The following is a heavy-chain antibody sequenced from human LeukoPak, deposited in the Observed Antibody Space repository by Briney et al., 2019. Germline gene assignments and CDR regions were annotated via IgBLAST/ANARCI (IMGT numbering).Heavy chain of an antibody. CDR3: ARLRAVPKNYDFWSGYADSYGMDV. Sequence: GESLKISCKGSGYSFTSYWIGWVRQMPGKGLEWMGIIYPDDSDTRYSPSFQGQVTISADKSISTAYLQWSSLKASDTAMYYCARLRAVPKNYDFWSGYADSYGMDVWGQGTTVTVSS. J-gene: IGHJ6*02. CDR2: IYPDDSDT. V-gene: IGHV5-51*01. CDR1: GYSFTSYW. D-gene: IGHD3-3*01.